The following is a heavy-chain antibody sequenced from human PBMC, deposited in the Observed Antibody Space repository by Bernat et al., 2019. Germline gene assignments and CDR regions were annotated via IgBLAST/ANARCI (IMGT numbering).Heavy chain of an antibody. CDR3: ARDRGYCSSTSCYSYGMDV. J-gene: IGHJ6*02. CDR2: IYYSGST. CDR1: GGSISSGGYY. Sequence: QVQLQESGPGLVKPSQTLSLNCTVSGGSISSGGYYWSWIRQHPGKGLEWIGYIYYSGSTYYNPSLKSRVTISVDTSKNQFSLKLSSVTAADTAVYYCARDRGYCSSTSCYSYGMDVWGQGTTVTVSS. D-gene: IGHD2-2*01. V-gene: IGHV4-31*03.